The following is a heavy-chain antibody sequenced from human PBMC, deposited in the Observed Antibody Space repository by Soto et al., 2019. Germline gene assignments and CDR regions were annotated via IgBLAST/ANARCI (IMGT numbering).Heavy chain of an antibody. D-gene: IGHD6-19*01. CDR2: INPSGGST. CDR3: AREGEGIAVAGLDY. J-gene: IGHJ4*02. CDR1: GYTFTSYY. Sequence: QVQLVQSGAEVKKPGASVKVSCKASGYTFTSYYVHWVRQAPGQGLEWMGIINPSGGSTSYAQKFQGRVAMTRDTSTSTVYMELSSLRSEDTAVYYCAREGEGIAVAGLDYRGQGTLVTVSS. V-gene: IGHV1-46*01.